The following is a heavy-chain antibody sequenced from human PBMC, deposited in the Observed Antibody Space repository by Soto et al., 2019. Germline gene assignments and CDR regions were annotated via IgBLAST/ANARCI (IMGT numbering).Heavy chain of an antibody. CDR2: ISGSGGST. CDR1: GFTFSSYA. V-gene: IGHV3-23*01. Sequence: EVQLLESGGGLVQPGGSLGLSSAASGFTFSSYAMSWVRQPPGQGLEWVSAISGSGGSTNYADYVQGRFTISRDNSKNTVYLQMSSLRAEDTAVYYCAKDVGWGSYYRAYYFDYWGQGTLVTVSS. J-gene: IGHJ4*02. D-gene: IGHD3-10*01. CDR3: AKDVGWGSYYRAYYFDY.